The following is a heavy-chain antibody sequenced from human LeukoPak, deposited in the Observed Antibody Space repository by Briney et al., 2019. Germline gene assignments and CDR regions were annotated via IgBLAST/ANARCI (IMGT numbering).Heavy chain of an antibody. Sequence: NPSETLSLTCAVSGGSISSGAYSWSWIRQPPRKGLQWIGYVYYSGGTYYNPSLKCRVTISVDTSKNQFSLKLSSVTAADTAVHYCARWGGTEDDYVWGSSLGYYYYMDVWGKGTTVTVSS. CDR2: VYYSGGT. CDR3: ARWGGTEDDYVWGSSLGYYYYMDV. V-gene: IGHV4-30-4*07. J-gene: IGHJ6*03. D-gene: IGHD3-16*01. CDR1: GGSISSGAYS.